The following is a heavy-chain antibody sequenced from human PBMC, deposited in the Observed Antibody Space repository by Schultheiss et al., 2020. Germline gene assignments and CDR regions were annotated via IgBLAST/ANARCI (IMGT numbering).Heavy chain of an antibody. J-gene: IGHJ4*02. CDR2: ISGSGGST. V-gene: IGHV3-53*05. CDR3: TRDPWANRILWGEFDY. D-gene: IGHD2-15*01. CDR1: GFTVSSNY. Sequence: GGSLRLSCVASGFTVSSNYMSWVRQAPGKGLEWVSAISGSGGSTYYADSVKGRFTISRDNSKNTLYLQMNSLRSEDTAVYYCTRDPWANRILWGEFDYWGRGTLVTVAS.